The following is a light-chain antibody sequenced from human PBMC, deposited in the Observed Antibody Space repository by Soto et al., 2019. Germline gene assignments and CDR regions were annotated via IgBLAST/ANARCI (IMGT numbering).Light chain of an antibody. Sequence: ALTQPPSVSGAPGQRVTNSCTGSSSNIGAGYDVHWYQQLPGTAPKLLIYGNSNRPSGVPDRFSGSKSGTSASLAVTGLQAEDEADYYCQSYDSSLSGYVFGTGTKVTVL. V-gene: IGLV1-40*01. J-gene: IGLJ1*01. CDR3: QSYDSSLSGYV. CDR2: GNS. CDR1: SSNIGAGYD.